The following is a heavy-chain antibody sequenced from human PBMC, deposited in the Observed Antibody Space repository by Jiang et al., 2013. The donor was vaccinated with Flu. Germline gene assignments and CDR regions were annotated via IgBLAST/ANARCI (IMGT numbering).Heavy chain of an antibody. CDR1: GGSISSYY. D-gene: IGHD1-26*01. J-gene: IGHJ3*02. Sequence: LLKPSETLSLTCTVAGGSISSYYWSWIRQPPGKRLEWIGYMHYSGSTNYNPSLKSRVTISVDTSKNQFSLKLSSVTAADTAVYYCARRIIVGATSATSDAFDIWGQGTMVTVSS. CDR2: MHYSGST. CDR3: ARRIIVGATSATSDAFDI. V-gene: IGHV4-59*08.